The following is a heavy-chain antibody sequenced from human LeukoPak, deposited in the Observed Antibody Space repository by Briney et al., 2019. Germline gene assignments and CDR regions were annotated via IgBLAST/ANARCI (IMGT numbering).Heavy chain of an antibody. D-gene: IGHD3-9*01. CDR3: ARRLTIPAPGFDS. Sequence: GESLKISCKASGYNFANDWIGWVRQMPGKGLEWMGIIYPADSDTRYSPYFQDQVTISANKSIITAYLQWSSLKASDTAVYYCARRLTIPAPGFDSWGQGTLVTVSS. J-gene: IGHJ5*01. V-gene: IGHV5-51*01. CDR2: IYPADSDT. CDR1: GYNFANDW.